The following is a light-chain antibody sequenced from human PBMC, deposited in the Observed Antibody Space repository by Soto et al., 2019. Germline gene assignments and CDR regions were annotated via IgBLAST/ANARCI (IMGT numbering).Light chain of an antibody. J-gene: IGLJ2*01. CDR1: SSIIGNNY. V-gene: IGLV1-51*01. CDR3: GTWDSSLSAVV. Sequence: VSRQPPSVSAAQGQKVSISCAGSSSIIGNNYVSWYQQLTGTAPKLLIYDNNKRPSGIPDRFSGSKSGTSATLGITGLQTGDEADYYCGTWDSSLSAVVFGGGTKVTV. CDR2: DNN.